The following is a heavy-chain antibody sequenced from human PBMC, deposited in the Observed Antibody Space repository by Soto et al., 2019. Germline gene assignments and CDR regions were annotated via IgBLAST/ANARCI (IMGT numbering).Heavy chain of an antibody. Sequence: EVQLVESGGGLVKPGGSLRLSSAAYGFAFTRYSMNWIRQAPGKGLEWVSSISSTTNYIYYGDSMKGRFTISRDNAKNSLYLEMNSLRAEDTAVYYCARESEDLTSNFDYWGQGTLVTVSS. CDR3: ARESEDLTSNFDY. V-gene: IGHV3-21*06. CDR1: GFAFTRYS. J-gene: IGHJ4*02. CDR2: ISSTTNYI.